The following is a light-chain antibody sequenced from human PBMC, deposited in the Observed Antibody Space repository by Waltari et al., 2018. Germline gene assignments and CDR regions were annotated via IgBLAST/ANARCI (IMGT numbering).Light chain of an antibody. CDR2: GAS. V-gene: IGKV3-11*01. CDR3: QQRRNWPLT. Sequence: DIVLTQSPATLSLSPGERATLSCRASQSVNNYLAWYQQKHGQAPRLLIYGASNRSTGIPARFSGSGSGTDFTLTISTLEPEDFAVYYCQQRRNWPLTFGGGTKVEIK. CDR1: QSVNNY. J-gene: IGKJ4*01.